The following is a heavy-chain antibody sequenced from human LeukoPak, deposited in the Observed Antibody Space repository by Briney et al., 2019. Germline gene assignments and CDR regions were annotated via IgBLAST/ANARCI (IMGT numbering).Heavy chain of an antibody. D-gene: IGHD2-2*03. V-gene: IGHV3-23*01. CDR2: ISGSGGST. CDR1: GVTFSSYG. J-gene: IGHJ4*02. CDR3: AKPSLDIVVVPAAFDC. Sequence: PGGSLRLSCAVSGVTFSSYGMSWVRQAPGKGLEWVSAISGSGGSTYYADSVKGRFTISRDNSKNTLYLQMNSLRAEDTAVYYCAKPSLDIVVVPAAFDCWGQGTLVTVSS.